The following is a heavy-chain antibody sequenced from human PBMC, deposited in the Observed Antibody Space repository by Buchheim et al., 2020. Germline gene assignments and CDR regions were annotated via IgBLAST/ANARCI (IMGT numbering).Heavy chain of an antibody. Sequence: EVQLVESGGGLVKPGGSLRLSCAASGFTFSSYSMNWVRQAPGKGLEWVSSISSSSSYIHNADPGKGRFTISRDNAKNALYLQMNSLRAEDTAVYYCARGTTVILFDYWGQGTL. CDR3: ARGTTVILFDY. CDR2: ISSSSSYI. J-gene: IGHJ4*02. CDR1: GFTFSSYS. V-gene: IGHV3-21*01. D-gene: IGHD4-17*01.